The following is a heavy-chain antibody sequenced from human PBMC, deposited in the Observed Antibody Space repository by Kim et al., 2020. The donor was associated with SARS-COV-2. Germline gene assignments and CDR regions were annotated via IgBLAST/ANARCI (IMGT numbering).Heavy chain of an antibody. V-gene: IGHV4-4*02. J-gene: IGHJ6*02. CDR2: IYHSGST. CDR3: ARGPGDFRLRWYGMDV. Sequence: SETLSLTCAVSGGSISSSNWWSWVRQPPGKGLEWIGEIYHSGSTNYNPSLKSRVTISVDKSKNQFSLKLSSVTAADTAVYYCARGPGDFRLRWYGMDVWGQGTTVTVSS. D-gene: IGHD4-17*01. CDR1: GGSISSSNW.